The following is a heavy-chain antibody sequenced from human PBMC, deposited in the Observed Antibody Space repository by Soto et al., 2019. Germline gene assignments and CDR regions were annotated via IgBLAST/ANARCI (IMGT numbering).Heavy chain of an antibody. Sequence: QVQLVQSGAEVKKPGASVRVSCKASAETFNNYGFSWVRQAPGQGLEWMGWISTPDGNTNTYHVRTFEGRFTMTSDSVSNTAYMELRSLTPDDTAVYYCAIGGQKNIYTTIGPWGQGTMVTVSS. D-gene: IGHD3-3*01. CDR3: AIGGQKNIYTTIGP. J-gene: IGHJ5*02. V-gene: IGHV1-18*04. CDR2: ISTPDGNTNT. CDR1: AETFNNYG.